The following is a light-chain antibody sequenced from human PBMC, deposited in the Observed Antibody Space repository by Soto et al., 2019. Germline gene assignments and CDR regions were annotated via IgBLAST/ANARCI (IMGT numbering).Light chain of an antibody. CDR2: AAS. CDR3: QQSYNTPYT. Sequence: DIQMTQSPSSLSASAGDRVTISCRASQSISSYLNWYQHKSGKAPKLLIYAASSLQSGVPSRFSGSGSGTDFTLTISSLQPEDFASYFCQQSYNTPYTFGQGTELEIK. J-gene: IGKJ2*01. CDR1: QSISSY. V-gene: IGKV1-39*01.